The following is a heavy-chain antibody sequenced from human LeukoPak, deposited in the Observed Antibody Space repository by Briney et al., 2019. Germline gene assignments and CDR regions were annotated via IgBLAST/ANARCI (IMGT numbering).Heavy chain of an antibody. D-gene: IGHD6-13*01. J-gene: IGHJ4*02. CDR2: IDVAGNT. V-gene: IGHV3-53*01. CDR3: AKSMRIAAAGTGVDY. Sequence: GGSLRLSCAASGFTVSSDYMTWVRQAPGKGLAWVSSIDVAGNTNYADSVRGRFTISRDNSKNTLYLQMSSLRAEDTAVYYCAKSMRIAAAGTGVDYWGQGTLVTVSS. CDR1: GFTVSSDY.